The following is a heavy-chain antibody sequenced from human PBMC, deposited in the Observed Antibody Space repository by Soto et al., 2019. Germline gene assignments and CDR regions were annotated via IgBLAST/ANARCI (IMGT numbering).Heavy chain of an antibody. J-gene: IGHJ5*02. CDR2: ISGSGGST. Sequence: EVQLLESGGGLVQPGGSLRLSCAASGFTFSSYAMSWVRQAPGKGLAWVSAISGSGGSTYYADSVKGRFTISRDNSKNTLYLQMNSLRAEDTAVYYCAKDSSRWFGELLTWFDPWGQGTLVTVSS. CDR1: GFTFSSYA. CDR3: AKDSSRWFGELLTWFDP. D-gene: IGHD3-10*01. V-gene: IGHV3-23*01.